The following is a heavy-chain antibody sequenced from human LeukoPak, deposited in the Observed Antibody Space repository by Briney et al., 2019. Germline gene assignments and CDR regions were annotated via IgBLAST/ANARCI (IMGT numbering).Heavy chain of an antibody. Sequence: PGGALRLSCAASGFTFCSHEKNWVRQAPGKGLEWVSYISSSGSTIYYADSVKGRFAISRDNAKNSLYLQMNSLRVEDTAVNYCARRVLRQYWGQGTLVTVSS. CDR1: GFTFCSHE. V-gene: IGHV3-48*03. CDR3: ARRVLRQY. J-gene: IGHJ4*02. CDR2: ISSSGSTI. D-gene: IGHD3-3*01.